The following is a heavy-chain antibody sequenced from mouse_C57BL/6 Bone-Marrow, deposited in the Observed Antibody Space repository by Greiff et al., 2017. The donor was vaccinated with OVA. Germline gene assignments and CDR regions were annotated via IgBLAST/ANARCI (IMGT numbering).Heavy chain of an antibody. J-gene: IGHJ4*01. CDR1: GFTFSSYA. Sequence: EVMLVESGGGLVKPGGSLKLSCAASGFTFSSYAMSWVRQTPEKRLEWVATISDGGSYTYYPDNVKGRFTISRDNAKNNLYLQMSHLKSEDTAMYYCANYYGSSYDAMDYWGQGTSVTVSS. V-gene: IGHV5-4*03. CDR3: ANYYGSSYDAMDY. CDR2: ISDGGSYT. D-gene: IGHD1-1*01.